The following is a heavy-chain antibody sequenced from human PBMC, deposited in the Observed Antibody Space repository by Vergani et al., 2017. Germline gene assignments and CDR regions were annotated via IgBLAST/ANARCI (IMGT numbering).Heavy chain of an antibody. Sequence: EVQLVESGGGLVQPGGSLRLSCAASGFTFSDHYMDWVRQAPGKGLEWVGRTRNKANSYTTEYAASVKGRFTISRDNSKNTLYLQMGSLRAEDMAVYYCARAASSSWYGNWFDPWGQGTLVTVSS. D-gene: IGHD6-13*01. CDR1: GFTFSDHY. J-gene: IGHJ5*02. CDR2: TRNKANSYTT. V-gene: IGHV3-72*01. CDR3: ARAASSSWYGNWFDP.